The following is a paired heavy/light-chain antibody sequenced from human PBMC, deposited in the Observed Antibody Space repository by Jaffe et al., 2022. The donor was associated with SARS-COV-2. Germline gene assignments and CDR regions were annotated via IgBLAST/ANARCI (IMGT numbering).Light chain of an antibody. CDR2: WAS. Sequence: DIVMTQSPDSLAVSLGERATINCKSSQSIFYSSNNKNYLAWYQQKPGQPPKLLIYWASTRESGVPDRFSGSGSATDFTLTISSLQAEDVAVYYCQHYYNTPRTFGQGTKVEIK. CDR1: QSIFYSSNNKNY. V-gene: IGKV4-1*01. CDR3: QHYYNTPRT. J-gene: IGKJ1*01.
Heavy chain of an antibody. CDR3: ARGGGTYFDY. D-gene: IGHD1-1*01. CDR2: IYNSGTT. J-gene: IGHJ4*02. V-gene: IGHV4-59*02. Sequence: QVQLQESGPGLAKPSETLSLTCTVSGASVTSYYWSWIRQPPGKGLEWIAYIYNSGTTNYNPSLKSRVTISLDTSKNHFSLRLTSVTAADTAVYYCARGGGTYFDYWGQGTLVTVSS. CDR1: GASVTSYY.